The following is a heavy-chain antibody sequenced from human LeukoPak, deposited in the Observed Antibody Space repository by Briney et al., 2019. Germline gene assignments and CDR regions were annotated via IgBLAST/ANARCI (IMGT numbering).Heavy chain of an antibody. D-gene: IGHD3-10*01. CDR3: ARTVKWFGESAFDY. V-gene: IGHV3-21*01. Sequence: PGGSLRLSCAASGFTFSSYSTNWVRQAPGKGLEWVSSISSSSSYIYYADSVEGRFTISRDNAKNSLYLQMNSLRAEDTAVYYCARTVKWFGESAFDYWGQGTLVTVSS. CDR2: ISSSSSYI. CDR1: GFTFSSYS. J-gene: IGHJ4*02.